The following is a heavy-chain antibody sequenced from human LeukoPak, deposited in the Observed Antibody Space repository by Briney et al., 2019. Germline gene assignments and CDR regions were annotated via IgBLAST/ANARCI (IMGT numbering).Heavy chain of an antibody. CDR3: AKSEEKITMIVNY. CDR1: GITFSSYS. V-gene: IGHV3-21*04. Sequence: PGGSLRLSCAASGITFSSYSMNWVRQAPGKGLEWVSSISHRSGYIYYADSVKGRFTISRDNAKNTLYLQMNSLRAEDTAVYYCAKSEEKITMIVNYWGQGTLVTVSS. D-gene: IGHD3-22*01. CDR2: ISHRSGYI. J-gene: IGHJ4*02.